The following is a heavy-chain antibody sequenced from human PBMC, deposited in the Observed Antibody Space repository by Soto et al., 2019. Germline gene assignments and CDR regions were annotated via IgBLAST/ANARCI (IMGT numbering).Heavy chain of an antibody. CDR3: AKVAGELPYYFDY. J-gene: IGHJ4*02. CDR2: ISYDGSNK. D-gene: IGHD1-1*01. V-gene: IGHV3-30*18. Sequence: QVQLVESGGGVVQPGRSLRLSCAASGFTFSSYGMHWVRQAPGKGLEWVAVISYDGSNKYYADSVKGRFTISRDNSKNTLYLQMNSLRAEDTAVYYCAKVAGELPYYFDYWGQGTLVTVSS. CDR1: GFTFSSYG.